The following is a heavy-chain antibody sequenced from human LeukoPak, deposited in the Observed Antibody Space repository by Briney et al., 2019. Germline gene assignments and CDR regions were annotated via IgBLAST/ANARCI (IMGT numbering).Heavy chain of an antibody. CDR2: INHSGST. CDR1: GGSFSGYY. CDR3: ASRWLGDQVQH. D-gene: IGHD6-19*01. Sequence: SETLSLTCAVYGGSFSGYYWIWIRQPPGKGLEWTGEINHSGSTNYNPSLKSRVTISVDTSKNQFSLKLSSVTAADTAVYYCASRWLGDQVQHWGQGTLVTVSS. V-gene: IGHV4-34*01. J-gene: IGHJ1*01.